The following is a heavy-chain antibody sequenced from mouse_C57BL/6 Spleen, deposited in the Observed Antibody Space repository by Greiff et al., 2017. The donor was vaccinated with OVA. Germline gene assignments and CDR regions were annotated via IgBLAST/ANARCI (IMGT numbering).Heavy chain of an antibody. J-gene: IGHJ2*01. D-gene: IGHD6-1*01. Sequence: EVQLVESGGGLVKPGGSLKLSCAASGFTFSDYGLHWVRQAPEKGLEWVAYISSGSSTIYYADTVTGRFTISRDNAKNTLFLQMTSLRSEDTAMYYCARTLALDYWGQGTTLTVSS. CDR2: ISSGSSTI. CDR1: GFTFSDYG. V-gene: IGHV5-17*01. CDR3: ARTLALDY.